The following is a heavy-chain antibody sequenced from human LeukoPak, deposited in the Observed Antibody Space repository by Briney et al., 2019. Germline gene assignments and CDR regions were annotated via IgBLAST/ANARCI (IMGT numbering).Heavy chain of an antibody. CDR3: ARLLGYYFDY. D-gene: IGHD2-15*01. CDR1: GGSISSYY. Sequence: SETLSLTRTVSGGSISSYYWSWIRQPPGKGLEWIGYIYYSGSTNYNPSLKSRVTISVDTSKNQFSLKLSSVTAADTAVYYCARLLGYYFDYWGQGTLVTVSS. V-gene: IGHV4-59*01. CDR2: IYYSGST. J-gene: IGHJ4*02.